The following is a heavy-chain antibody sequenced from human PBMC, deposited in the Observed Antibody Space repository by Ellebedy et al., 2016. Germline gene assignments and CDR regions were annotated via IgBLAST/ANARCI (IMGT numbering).Heavy chain of an antibody. D-gene: IGHD3-16*01. Sequence: ASVKVSCXASGYTFTSYGISWVRQAPGQGLEWMGWISAYNGNTNYAQKFQGRVTMTRDTSTSTVYMELSSLRSEDTAVYYCAREWSVITFGGVFDYWGQGTLVTVSS. CDR1: GYTFTSYG. CDR2: ISAYNGNT. V-gene: IGHV1-18*01. CDR3: AREWSVITFGGVFDY. J-gene: IGHJ4*02.